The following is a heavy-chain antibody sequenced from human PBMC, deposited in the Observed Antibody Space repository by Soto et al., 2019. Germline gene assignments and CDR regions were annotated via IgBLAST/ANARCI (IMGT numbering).Heavy chain of an antibody. CDR1: GGSISSSNW. J-gene: IGHJ6*02. Sequence: QVQLQESGPGLVKPSGTLSLTCAVSGGSISSSNWWSWVRQPPGKGMEWIGEIYHSGSTNYNPSLQSRVTISVDKSKNQFSLKLSSVTAADTAVYYCARVSGSYYYGMDVWGQGTTVTVSS. V-gene: IGHV4-4*02. CDR2: IYHSGST. D-gene: IGHD1-26*01. CDR3: ARVSGSYYYGMDV.